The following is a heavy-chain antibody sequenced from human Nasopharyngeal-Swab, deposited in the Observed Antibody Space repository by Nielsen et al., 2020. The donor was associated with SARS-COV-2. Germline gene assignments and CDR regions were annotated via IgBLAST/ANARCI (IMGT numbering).Heavy chain of an antibody. CDR1: GFTFSSYS. V-gene: IGHV3-21*04. Sequence: GGSLRLSCAASGFTFSSYSMNWVRQAPGKGLEWVSSISSSSSYIYYADSVKGRFTISRDNAKNSLYLQMNSLRAEDTAVYYCAKDGGLTTFPYYYYGMDVWGQGTTVTVSS. CDR2: ISSSSSYI. J-gene: IGHJ6*02. CDR3: AKDGGLTTFPYYYYGMDV. D-gene: IGHD4/OR15-4a*01.